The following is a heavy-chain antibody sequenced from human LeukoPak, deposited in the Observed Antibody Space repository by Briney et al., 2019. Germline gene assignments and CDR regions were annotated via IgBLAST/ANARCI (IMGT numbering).Heavy chain of an antibody. D-gene: IGHD3-9*01. Sequence: GGSLRLSCAASGFTFSSYSMNWVRQAPGKGLEWVSSISSSSSYIYYADSVKGRFTTSRDNAKNSLYLQMNSLRAEDTAVYYCARDSQWTGTYYDILTGFPDYWGQGTLVTVSS. CDR3: ARDSQWTGTYYDILTGFPDY. J-gene: IGHJ4*02. CDR1: GFTFSSYS. CDR2: ISSSSSYI. V-gene: IGHV3-21*01.